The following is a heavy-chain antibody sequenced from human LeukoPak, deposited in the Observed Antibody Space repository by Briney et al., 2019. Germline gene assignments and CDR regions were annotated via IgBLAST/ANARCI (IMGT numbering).Heavy chain of an antibody. D-gene: IGHD6-6*01. CDR3: AKPFYSSSFGDAFDI. V-gene: IGHV3-23*01. CDR2: ISGSGGST. Sequence: GGSLRLSCAASGFTFSSYAMSWVRQAPGKGLEWVSAISGSGGSTYYADSVKGRFTISRDDSKNTLYLQMNSLRAEDTAVYYCAKPFYSSSFGDAFDIWGQGTMVTVSS. J-gene: IGHJ3*02. CDR1: GFTFSSYA.